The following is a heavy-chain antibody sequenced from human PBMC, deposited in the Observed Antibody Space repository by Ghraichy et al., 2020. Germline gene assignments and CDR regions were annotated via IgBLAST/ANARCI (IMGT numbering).Heavy chain of an antibody. CDR2: IKQDGTEE. V-gene: IGHV3-7*01. CDR1: GFPFRGYW. CDR3: AKNIVVAGKILYYYYGMDV. D-gene: IGHD6-19*01. J-gene: IGHJ6*02. Sequence: GGSLRLSCAASGFPFRGYWMTWVHQAPGKGLEWVASIKQDGTEEKYLDSVKGRFTISRDNPKNSLYLQMNSLRDEDTAVYYCAKNIVVAGKILYYYYGMDVWGQGTTVTVSS.